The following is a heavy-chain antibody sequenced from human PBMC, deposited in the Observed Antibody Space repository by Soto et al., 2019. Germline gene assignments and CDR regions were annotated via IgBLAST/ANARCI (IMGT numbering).Heavy chain of an antibody. J-gene: IGHJ3*02. D-gene: IGHD6-19*01. Sequence: QVQLVQSGAEMREPGSSLKVSCKASGGTFSSSAITWLRQAPGQGPEWMGGIIPTFGTANYIEKFRGRVTITADTSTSTAYMEVSSMTSEDKAMYFCARSETAGHRGFDIWGQGTMVTVSS. CDR2: IIPTFGTA. V-gene: IGHV1-69*06. CDR3: ARSETAGHRGFDI. CDR1: GGTFSSSA.